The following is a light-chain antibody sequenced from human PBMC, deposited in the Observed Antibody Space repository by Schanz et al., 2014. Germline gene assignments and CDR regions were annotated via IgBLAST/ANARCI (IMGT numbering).Light chain of an antibody. J-gene: IGLJ2*01. Sequence: QSALTQPRSVSGSPGQSITLSCTGTSSDVGGTNYVSWYQQHPGKVPKLMIYDVNKRPSGVPDRFSGSKSGNTASLTISGLQAEDEADYYCSAYAADRPIFGGGTKLTVL. CDR2: DVN. CDR1: SSDVGGTNY. V-gene: IGLV2-11*01. CDR3: SAYAADRPI.